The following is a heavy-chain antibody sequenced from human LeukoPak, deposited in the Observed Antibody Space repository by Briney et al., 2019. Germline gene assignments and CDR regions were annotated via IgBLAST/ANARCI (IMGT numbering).Heavy chain of an antibody. J-gene: IGHJ4*02. D-gene: IGHD5-12*01. CDR1: GYTFTSYG. V-gene: IGHV1-18*01. Sequence: ASVKVSCKASGYTFTSYGISWVRQAPGQGLEWMGWISAYNGNTNYAQKLQGRVTMTTDTSTSTAYMELRSLRSDDAAVYYCARVYSGYDYGSRARYWGQGTLVTVSS. CDR3: ARVYSGYDYGSRARY. CDR2: ISAYNGNT.